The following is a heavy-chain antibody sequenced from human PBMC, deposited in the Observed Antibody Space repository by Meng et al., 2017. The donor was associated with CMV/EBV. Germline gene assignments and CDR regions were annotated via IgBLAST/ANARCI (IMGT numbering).Heavy chain of an antibody. CDR3: ARDLLNPAVIRGFWSGHTSTNYYYYGMDV. CDR2: ISSSSSYI. Sequence: GGSLRLSCAASGFTFSSYGMHWVRQAPGKGLEWVSSISSSSSYIYYADSVKGRFTISRDNAKNSLYLQMNSLRAEDTAVYYCARDLLNPAVIRGFWSGHTSTNYYYYGMDVWGQGTTVTVSS. V-gene: IGHV3-21*01. J-gene: IGHJ6*02. CDR1: GFTFSSYG. D-gene: IGHD3-3*01.